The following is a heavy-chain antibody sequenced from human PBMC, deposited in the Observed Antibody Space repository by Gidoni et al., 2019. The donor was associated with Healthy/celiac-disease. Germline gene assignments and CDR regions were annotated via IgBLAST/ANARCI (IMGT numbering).Heavy chain of an antibody. CDR1: GFTFSSYA. CDR3: ARDQEIFGVVIEYYFDY. V-gene: IGHV3-30-3*01. CDR2: ISYDGSNK. D-gene: IGHD3-3*01. J-gene: IGHJ4*02. Sequence: QVQLVESGGGVVQPGRSLRLSCAASGFTFSSYAMHWVRQATGKGLEWVAVISYDGSNKYYADSVKGRFTISRDNSKNTLYLQMNSLRAEDTAVYYCARDQEIFGVVIEYYFDYWGQGTLVTVSS.